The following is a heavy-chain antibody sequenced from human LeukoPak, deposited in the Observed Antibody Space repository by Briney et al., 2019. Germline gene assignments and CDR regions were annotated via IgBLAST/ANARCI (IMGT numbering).Heavy chain of an antibody. Sequence: GGSLRLSCAASGFTFSSYAMRWVRRAPGKGREWVSPISGSGGHTYYADSVKGRFTISRDNSKNTLYLKMNSLRAEDTAVYYCAKVVEPDHYYDSSGYLDYWGQGTLVTVSS. D-gene: IGHD3-22*01. V-gene: IGHV3-23*01. J-gene: IGHJ4*02. CDR3: AKVVEPDHYYDSSGYLDY. CDR1: GFTFSSYA. CDR2: ISGSGGHT.